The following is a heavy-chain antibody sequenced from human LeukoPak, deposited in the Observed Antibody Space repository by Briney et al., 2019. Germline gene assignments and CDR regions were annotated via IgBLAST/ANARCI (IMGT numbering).Heavy chain of an antibody. J-gene: IGHJ3*02. V-gene: IGHV4-59*01. D-gene: IGHD6-6*01. CDR2: IYYSGST. CDR1: GGSISSYY. Sequence: SETLSLTCTVSGGSISSYYWSWIRQPPGKGLEWIGYIYYSGSTNYNPSLKSRVTISVDTSKNQFSLKLSSVTAADTAVYYRAREGSSSLYAFDIWGQGTMVTVSS. CDR3: AREGSSSLYAFDI.